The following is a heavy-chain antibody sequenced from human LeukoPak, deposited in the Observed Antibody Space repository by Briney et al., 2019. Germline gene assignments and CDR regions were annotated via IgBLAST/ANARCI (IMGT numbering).Heavy chain of an antibody. D-gene: IGHD3-3*01. CDR1: GGSLSSYY. CDR2: IYYSGST. V-gene: IGHV4-59*01. CDR3: ARGSVVDFWSGYYTSNWFDP. Sequence: SETLSLTCTVSGGSLSSYYWSWIRQPPGKGLEWIGYIYYSGSTNYNPSLKSRVTISVDTSKNQFSLRLSSVTAADTAVYYCARGSVVDFWSGYYTSNWFDPWGQGTLVTVSS. J-gene: IGHJ5*02.